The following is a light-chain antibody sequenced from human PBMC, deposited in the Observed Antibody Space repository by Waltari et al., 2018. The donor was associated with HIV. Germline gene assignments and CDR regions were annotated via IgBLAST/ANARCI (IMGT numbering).Light chain of an antibody. CDR3: QQYGSSPPYT. Sequence: EIVLTQSPGTLSLSPGERATLSCRASQSVTSRFLAWYQQKPGQAPRLLIYRASSRTTGIPDRFSGSGSGTDFTLTISTLEPEDFAVYYCQQYGSSPPYTFGQGTKLEIK. CDR1: QSVTSRF. V-gene: IGKV3-20*01. CDR2: RAS. J-gene: IGKJ2*01.